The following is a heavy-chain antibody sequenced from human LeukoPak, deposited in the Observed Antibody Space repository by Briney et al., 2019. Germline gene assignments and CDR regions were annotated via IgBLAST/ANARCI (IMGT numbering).Heavy chain of an antibody. V-gene: IGHV3-30-3*01. CDR2: ISYDGSNK. CDR1: GFTFSSYA. J-gene: IGHJ4*02. CDR3: ARGFDY. Sequence: GGSLRLSCAASGFTFSSYAMHWVRQAPGKGLEWVAVISYDGSNKYYADSVKGRFTISRDNSKNTLYLQMNSLRAEDTAAYYCARGFDYWGQGTLVTVSS.